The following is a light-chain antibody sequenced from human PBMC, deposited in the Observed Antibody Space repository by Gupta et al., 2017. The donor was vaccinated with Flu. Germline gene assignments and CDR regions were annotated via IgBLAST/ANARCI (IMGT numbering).Light chain of an antibody. J-gene: IGLJ1*01. CDR1: RSNIGSNN. V-gene: IGLV1-47*01. CDR3: VVWDGSLSAYV. Sequence: QSVLTQSPSASGTPGQRVTISCSGNRSNIGSNNVFWHQQLPGTAPKLLIYKNSQRPSGVPARFSGSKSGTSASLAIDGLRSEDEADYYCVVWDGSLSAYVFGTGTTVTVL. CDR2: KNS.